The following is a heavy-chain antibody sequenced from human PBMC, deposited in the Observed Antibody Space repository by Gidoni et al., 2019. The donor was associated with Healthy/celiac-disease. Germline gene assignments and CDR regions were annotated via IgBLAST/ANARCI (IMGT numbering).Heavy chain of an antibody. J-gene: IGHJ4*02. V-gene: IGHV1-69*01. Sequence: QVQLVQSGAEVKQPGSSVKVSCKASRGTFSSYAISWVRPAPGQGLEWMGGIIPIFGTANYAQKFQGRVTITADESTSTAYMELSSLRSEDTAVYYCARAYGDYLDMSYSFDYWGQGTLVTVSS. CDR3: ARAYGDYLDMSYSFDY. D-gene: IGHD4-17*01. CDR1: RGTFSSYA. CDR2: IIPIFGTA.